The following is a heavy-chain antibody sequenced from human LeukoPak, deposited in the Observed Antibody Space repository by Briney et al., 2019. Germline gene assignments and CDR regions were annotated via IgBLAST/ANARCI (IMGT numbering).Heavy chain of an antibody. CDR2: INHSGST. J-gene: IGHJ5*02. CDR1: GGSFSGYY. CDR3: ARHGAYYDILTGYYSVTRFDP. Sequence: SETLSLTCAVYGGSFSGYYWGWIRQPPGKGLEWIGEINHSGSTNYNPSLKSRVTISVDTSKKQFSLKLSSVTAADTAVYYCARHGAYYDILTGYYSVTRFDPWGQGTLVTVSS. V-gene: IGHV4-34*01. D-gene: IGHD3-9*01.